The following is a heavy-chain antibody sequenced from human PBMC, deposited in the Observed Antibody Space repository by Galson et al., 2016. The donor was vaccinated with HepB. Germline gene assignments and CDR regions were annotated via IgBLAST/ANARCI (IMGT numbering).Heavy chain of an antibody. CDR2: ISSSGGNT. V-gene: IGHV3-23*01. D-gene: IGHD2-2*02. J-gene: IGHJ4*02. Sequence: SLRLSCAASGFTFSSHAINWVRQAPGKGLEWVSGISSSGGNTYYTDSAKGRFAISRDNPKNTLFLQMNSLRADDTAVYYCARKMGARPIFDSWGQGTLVTVSS. CDR1: GFTFSSHA. CDR3: ARKMGARPIFDS.